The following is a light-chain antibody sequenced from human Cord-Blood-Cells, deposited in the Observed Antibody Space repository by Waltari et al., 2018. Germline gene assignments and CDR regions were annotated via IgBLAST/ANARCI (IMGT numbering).Light chain of an antibody. J-gene: IGKJ1*01. CDR1: QSVLYSSNNKTY. CDR2: WAS. Sequence: DIVMTQSPDSLAVSLGERATINCKSSQSVLYSSNNKTYLAWYQQKPGQPPKLLIYWASTRESGVPDRCSGSGSGTDFTLTISSLQAEDVAVYYCQQYYSSPPWTFGQGTKVEIK. CDR3: QQYYSSPPWT. V-gene: IGKV4-1*01.